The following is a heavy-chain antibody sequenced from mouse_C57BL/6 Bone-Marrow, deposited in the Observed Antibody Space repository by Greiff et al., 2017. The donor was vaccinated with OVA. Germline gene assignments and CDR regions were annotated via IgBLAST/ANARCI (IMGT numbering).Heavy chain of an antibody. CDR3: ARYPLYYGSSYSFYAMDY. D-gene: IGHD1-1*01. Sequence: EVKLVESGGGLLQPGGSLSLSCAASGFTFTDYYMSWVRQPPGKALEWLGFIRNKANGYTTEYSASVKGLFTISRDNSQSILYLQMNALRAEDSATYYCARYPLYYGSSYSFYAMDYWGKGTSVTVSS. CDR2: IRNKANGYTT. V-gene: IGHV7-3*01. J-gene: IGHJ4*01. CDR1: GFTFTDYY.